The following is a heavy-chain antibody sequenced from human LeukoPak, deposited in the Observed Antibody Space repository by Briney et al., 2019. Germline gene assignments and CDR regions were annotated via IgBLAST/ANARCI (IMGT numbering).Heavy chain of an antibody. CDR3: ARSEAAQWLVYYYYYYMDV. V-gene: IGHV3-7*01. J-gene: IGHJ6*03. CDR2: IKQDGSEK. Sequence: QPGGSLRLSCAASGFTFSSYWMSWVRQAPGKGLEWVANIKQDGSEKYYVDSVKGRFTISRDNAKNSLYLQMNSLRAEDTPVYYCARSEAAQWLVYYYYYYMDVWGKGTTVTVSS. D-gene: IGHD6-19*01. CDR1: GFTFSSYW.